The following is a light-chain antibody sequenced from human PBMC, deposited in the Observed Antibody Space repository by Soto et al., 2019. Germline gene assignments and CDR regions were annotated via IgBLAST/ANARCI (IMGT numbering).Light chain of an antibody. CDR2: EAT. CDR3: CSYARSSTVV. J-gene: IGLJ2*01. V-gene: IGLV2-23*01. CDR1: SNDVGSFNL. Sequence: QSALTQPASVSGSPGQSITISCSGTSNDVGSFNLVSWYQQHPGKVHKLMIYEATKRPSGVSNRFSGSKSGNTASMTISGLQAEDEADYYCCSYARSSTVVFGGGTKVTVL.